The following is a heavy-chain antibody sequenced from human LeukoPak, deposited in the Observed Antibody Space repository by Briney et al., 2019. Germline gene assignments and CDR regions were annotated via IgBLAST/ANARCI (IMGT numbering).Heavy chain of an antibody. Sequence: PSETLSLTCSVSGGSMSGYYWSWIRQPPGQGLEWIGFIYYRGDTKYNPSLKSRVTILVDTSKNQFSLKLSSVTAADTAVYYCARRVPYSSGWYVPASNWFDPWGQGTLVTVSS. J-gene: IGHJ5*02. D-gene: IGHD6-19*01. V-gene: IGHV4-59*12. CDR2: IYYRGDT. CDR1: GGSMSGYY. CDR3: ARRVPYSSGWYVPASNWFDP.